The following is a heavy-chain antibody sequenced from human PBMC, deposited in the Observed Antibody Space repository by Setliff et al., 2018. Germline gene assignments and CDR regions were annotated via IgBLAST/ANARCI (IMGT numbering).Heavy chain of an antibody. CDR3: ARQSAPSGSFFGWFDP. J-gene: IGHJ5*02. CDR2: IFYSGSA. Sequence: SETLSLTCSVSGGSISPYYWIWIRQSPGKGLEWIGYIFYSGSARYNPSLESRVTMSVDTSKNQFSLRLSSVTAADTAVYYCARQSAPSGSFFGWFDPWGQGTLVTVSS. D-gene: IGHD1-26*01. V-gene: IGHV4-59*08. CDR1: GGSISPYY.